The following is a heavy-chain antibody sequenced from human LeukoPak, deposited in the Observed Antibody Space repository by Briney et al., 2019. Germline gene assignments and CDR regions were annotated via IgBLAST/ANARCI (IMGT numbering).Heavy chain of an antibody. V-gene: IGHV4-34*01. Sequence: GSLTLSCAASGFTFSNAWMSWIRQPPGKGLEWIGEINHSGSANYNPSLKSRVTISVDTSKNQFSLKVSSVTAADTAVYYCARRTIAAAAPIDYWGQGTLVTVSS. CDR1: GFTFSNAW. D-gene: IGHD6-13*01. CDR2: INHSGSA. J-gene: IGHJ4*02. CDR3: ARRTIAAAAPIDY.